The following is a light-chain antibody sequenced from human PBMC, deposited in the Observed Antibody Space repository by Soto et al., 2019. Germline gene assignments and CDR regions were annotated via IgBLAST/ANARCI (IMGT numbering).Light chain of an antibody. Sequence: QSVLTQPPSVSGAPGQRVTLSCTGSSSNIGAGYYVHWYQQLPGTAPKLLIDGKSNRPSGVPDRFSGAKSGTSASLAITGLQAEDEADYYCQSYDSSLSGVVFGGGTKLTVL. CDR3: QSYDSSLSGVV. J-gene: IGLJ2*01. CDR1: SSNIGAGYY. CDR2: GKS. V-gene: IGLV1-40*01.